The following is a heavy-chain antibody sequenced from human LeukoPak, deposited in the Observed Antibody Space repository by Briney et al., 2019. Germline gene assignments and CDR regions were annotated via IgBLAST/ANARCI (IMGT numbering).Heavy chain of an antibody. D-gene: IGHD4-17*01. CDR2: IFHIGNT. CDR1: PGSISRFY. Sequence: PSETLSLTCSVSPGSISRFYWSWIRQAPGKEPEWIGYIFHIGNTNYNPSLRGRVTISIDTSKHEFSLDLTSVTAADTAVYYCAGTVTTHFAYWGQGALVTVSS. J-gene: IGHJ4*02. CDR3: AGTVTTHFAY. V-gene: IGHV4-59*08.